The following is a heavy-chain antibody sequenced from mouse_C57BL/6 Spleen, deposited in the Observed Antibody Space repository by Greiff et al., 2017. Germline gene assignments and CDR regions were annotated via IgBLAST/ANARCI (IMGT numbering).Heavy chain of an antibody. D-gene: IGHD2-10*01. V-gene: IGHV3-6*01. J-gene: IGHJ2*01. CDR3: ARETAYYAADY. Sequence: EVKLVESGPGLVKPSQSLSFTCSVTGYSITSGYYWNWIRQFPGNKLEWMGYISYDGSNNYNPSLKNRISITRDTSKNQFFLKLNSVTTEDTATYYCARETAYYAADYWGQGTTLTVSS. CDR1: GYSITSGYY. CDR2: ISYDGSN.